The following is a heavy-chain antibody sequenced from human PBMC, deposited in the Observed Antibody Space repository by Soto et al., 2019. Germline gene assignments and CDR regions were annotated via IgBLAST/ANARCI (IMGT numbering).Heavy chain of an antibody. CDR3: ARTVGWLGP. CDR1: GDTVSSNSST. V-gene: IGHV6-1*01. J-gene: IGHJ5*02. CDR2: TYYRSKLYK. D-gene: IGHD1-26*01. Sequence: SQTLSLTCVISGDTVSSNSSTWNCIRQSPSRGLEWLGRTYYRSKLYKEYAASVKSRITINPDTSKNQFSLQLNSVSPEDTAVYYCARTVGWLGPWGQGSLVTVSS.